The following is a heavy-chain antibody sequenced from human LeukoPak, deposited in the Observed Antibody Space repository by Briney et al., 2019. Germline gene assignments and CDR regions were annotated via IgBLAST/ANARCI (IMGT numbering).Heavy chain of an antibody. CDR3: ARDGPRGYFQH. Sequence: GASGKVSCNTSGYTFTSYGISWVRQAPGQGLEYMGWINTYNGHTNYAQKLQGRVTVTTDTSTSTAYLELRSLRSDDTAVYYCARDGPRGYFQHWGQGTLITVSS. J-gene: IGHJ1*01. V-gene: IGHV1-18*01. CDR2: INTYNGHT. D-gene: IGHD1-14*01. CDR1: GYTFTSYG.